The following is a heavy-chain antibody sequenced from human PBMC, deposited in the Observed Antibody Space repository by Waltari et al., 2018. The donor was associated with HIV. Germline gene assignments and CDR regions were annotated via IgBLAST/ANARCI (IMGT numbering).Heavy chain of an antibody. CDR1: GGSFSGYY. Sequence: QVQLQQWGAGLLKPSETLSLTCAVYGGSFSGYYWSWIRQPPGKGVEWIGEINHSGRTNYNPSLKSRVTISVDTSKNQFSLKLSSVTAADTAVYYCARGGVVSGWAYNWFDPWGQGTLVTVSS. CDR3: ARGGVVSGWAYNWFDP. CDR2: INHSGRT. J-gene: IGHJ5*02. D-gene: IGHD6-19*01. V-gene: IGHV4-34*01.